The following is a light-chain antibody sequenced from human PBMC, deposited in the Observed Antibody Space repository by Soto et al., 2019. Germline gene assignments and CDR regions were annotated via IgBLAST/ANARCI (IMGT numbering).Light chain of an antibody. CDR3: QNYTRPPLT. CDR1: QGISNY. V-gene: IGKV1-27*01. CDR2: AAS. J-gene: IGKJ4*01. Sequence: DIQMTQSPSALSASGVDRVTITCRASQGISNYLAWYQQTPGKVPKLLIYAASTLQSGVPSRFSGSGSGTDSTLTISRLQPADVATYSCQNYTRPPLTCRGGTKGDIK.